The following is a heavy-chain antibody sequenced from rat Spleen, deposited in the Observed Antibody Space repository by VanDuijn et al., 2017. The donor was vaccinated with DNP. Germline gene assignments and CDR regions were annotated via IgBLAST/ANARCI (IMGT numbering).Heavy chain of an antibody. J-gene: IGHJ3*01. D-gene: IGHD1-4*01. CDR2: ISTSGSRA. V-gene: IGHV5-25*01. CDR1: GFTFSNYY. Sequence: EVQLVESGGGLVQPGRSLKLSCAASGFTFSNYYMAWVRQAPKKGLEWVATISTSGSRAYYPDSVKGRFTISRDDAKSSIYLQMNSLKSEDTATYFCASSLLPAYYPFACCVEGTLVTVSS. CDR3: ASSLLPAYYPFAC.